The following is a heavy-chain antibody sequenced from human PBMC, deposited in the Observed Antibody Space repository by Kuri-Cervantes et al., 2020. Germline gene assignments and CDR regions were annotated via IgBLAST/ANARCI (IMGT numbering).Heavy chain of an antibody. D-gene: IGHD6-19*01. CDR3: AADNMQWLA. Sequence: SVKVSCKASGYTFTYRYLHWVRQAPGQAPEWMGWITPFNGNTNYAQKFQDRVTITRDRSMSTAYMELSSLRSEDTAVYYCAADNMQWLAWGQGTLVTVSS. V-gene: IGHV1-45*02. CDR1: GYTFTYRY. J-gene: IGHJ5*02. CDR2: ITPFNGNT.